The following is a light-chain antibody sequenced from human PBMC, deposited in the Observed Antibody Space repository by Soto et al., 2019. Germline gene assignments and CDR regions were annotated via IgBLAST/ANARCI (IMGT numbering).Light chain of an antibody. Sequence: QPVLTQPSSVSGSPGQSITISCTGTSSDVGGYNYVSWYQQHPGKAPKLMIYDVNNRPSGGSNRCSGSKSGNTASLPISVLQAEDDADYYCSSYTSSSDYVFGTGTKLTVL. V-gene: IGLV2-14*03. CDR3: SSYTSSSDYV. J-gene: IGLJ1*01. CDR1: SSDVGGYNY. CDR2: DVN.